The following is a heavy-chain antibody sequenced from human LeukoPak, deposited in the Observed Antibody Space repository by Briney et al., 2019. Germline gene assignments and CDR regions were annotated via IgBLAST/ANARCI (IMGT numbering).Heavy chain of an antibody. V-gene: IGHV4-39*01. Sequence: NASETLSLTCTVSGGSISSDSYYWAWIRQPPGKGLEWIASIYYSGCTYYNPSLKSRVTISVDTSRNQFSLKLNSVTAADTAVYYCASLAVAGLSEGYWGQGTLVIVSS. J-gene: IGHJ4*02. CDR2: IYYSGCT. CDR1: GGSISSDSYY. D-gene: IGHD6-19*01. CDR3: ASLAVAGLSEGY.